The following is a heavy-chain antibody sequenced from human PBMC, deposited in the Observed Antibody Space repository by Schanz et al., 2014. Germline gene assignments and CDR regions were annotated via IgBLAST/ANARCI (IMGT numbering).Heavy chain of an antibody. J-gene: IGHJ4*02. CDR2: ITPTLGKV. CDR1: GYTFVGYY. V-gene: IGHV1-69*09. D-gene: IGHD3-10*01. CDR3: ARDPQYYYGSGRGY. Sequence: QVQLVQSGPEVKKPGASVRVSCQASGYTFVGYYIHWLRQAPGQGLEWMGRITPTLGKVDYAQKFQGRVTITADISTSTAYMELISLTSEDTAVYYCARDPQYYYGSGRGYWGQGTLVTVST.